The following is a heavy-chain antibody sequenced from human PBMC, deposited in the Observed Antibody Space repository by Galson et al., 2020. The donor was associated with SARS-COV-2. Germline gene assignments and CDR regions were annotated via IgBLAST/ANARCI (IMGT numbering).Heavy chain of an antibody. CDR2: INPNSGGT. D-gene: IGHD3-22*01. CDR1: GYTFTGYY. V-gene: IGHV1-2*02. CDR3: ASARGPDYYDSSGYLDY. J-gene: IGHJ4*02. Sequence: ASVKVSCKASGYTFTGYYMHWVRQAPGQGLEWMGWINPNSGGTNYAQKFQGRVTMTRDTSISTAYMELSKLGSDDTAVYYCASARGPDYYDSSGYLDYWGQGTLVTVSS.